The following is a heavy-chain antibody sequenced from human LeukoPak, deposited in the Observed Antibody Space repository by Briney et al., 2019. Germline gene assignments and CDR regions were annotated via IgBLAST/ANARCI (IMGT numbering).Heavy chain of an antibody. V-gene: IGHV3-21*01. D-gene: IGHD3-9*01. CDR2: IISSSSYI. Sequence: GGFLRLSFAASGLTFSTYNMNWVRQAPGKGLEWVSSIISSSSYIDKADSVKGRFAIFSDNDTNTLYLQLNSMRAADTAVYYCARVLRYFEWTKAPFDYWGQGTLVTVSS. CDR1: GLTFSTYN. J-gene: IGHJ4*02. CDR3: ARVLRYFEWTKAPFDY.